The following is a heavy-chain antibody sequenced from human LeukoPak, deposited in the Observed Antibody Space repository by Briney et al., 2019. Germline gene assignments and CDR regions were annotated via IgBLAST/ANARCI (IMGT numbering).Heavy chain of an antibody. J-gene: IGHJ4*02. CDR2: IYPGDSDT. Sequence: GESLKISCKGSGYRFASYWIAWVRQMPGKGLEWMGIIYPGDSDTRYSSSFQGQVTISADKSLSTAYLQWSSLKASDTAMYYCARREQQLGLDFWGQGTLVTVSS. V-gene: IGHV5-51*01. D-gene: IGHD6-13*01. CDR3: ARREQQLGLDF. CDR1: GYRFASYW.